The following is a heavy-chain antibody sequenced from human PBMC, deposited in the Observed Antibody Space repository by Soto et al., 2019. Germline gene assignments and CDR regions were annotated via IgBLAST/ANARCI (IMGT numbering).Heavy chain of an antibody. D-gene: IGHD4-17*01. V-gene: IGHV3-33*01. J-gene: IGHJ4*02. CDR3: ARIDDYGDYVTDY. CDR2: IWYDGSQR. Sequence: SLRLSCAASGFTFNTHVMHWVRQAPGKGLEWVAVIWYDGSQRYYADFVRGRFTISRDNSQNTLYLQMTSLRAEDTAVYYCARIDDYGDYVTDYWGQGALVTVSS. CDR1: GFTFNTHV.